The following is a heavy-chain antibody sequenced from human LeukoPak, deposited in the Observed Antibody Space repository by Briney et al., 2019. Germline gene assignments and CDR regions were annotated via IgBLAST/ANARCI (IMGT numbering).Heavy chain of an antibody. Sequence: GGSLRLSCAASGFTFSSYSTNWVRQAPGKGLEWVSSISSSSSYIYYADSVKGRFTISRDNAKNSLYLQMNSLRAEDTAVYYCARDFGSTYCSSTSCSKEVGVYWGQGTLVTVSS. CDR2: ISSSSSYI. CDR3: ARDFGSTYCSSTSCSKEVGVY. V-gene: IGHV3-21*01. D-gene: IGHD2-2*01. J-gene: IGHJ4*02. CDR1: GFTFSSYS.